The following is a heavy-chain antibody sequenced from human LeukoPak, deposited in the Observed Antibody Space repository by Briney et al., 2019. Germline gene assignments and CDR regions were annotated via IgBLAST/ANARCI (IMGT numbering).Heavy chain of an antibody. Sequence: SETLSLTCSVSGGSISSSSYHWGWIRQPPGKGLEWIGSVYYSGSTYYNPSLKSRVTVSVDKSKNQFSLKLSSVTAADTAVYYCASGSGSYGYWGQGTLVTVSS. CDR1: GGSISSSSYH. V-gene: IGHV4-39*07. CDR2: VYYSGST. D-gene: IGHD1-26*01. CDR3: ASGSGSYGY. J-gene: IGHJ4*02.